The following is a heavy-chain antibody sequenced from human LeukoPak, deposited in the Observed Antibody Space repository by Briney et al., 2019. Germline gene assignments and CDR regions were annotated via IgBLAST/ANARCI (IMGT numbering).Heavy chain of an antibody. V-gene: IGHV4-59*01. CDR2: IYYSGST. J-gene: IGHJ4*02. CDR1: GGSISSYY. Sequence: SETLSLTCTVSGGSISSYYWSWIRQPPAKGLEWIGYIYYSGSTNYNPSLKSRVTISVDTSKNQFSLKLSSVTAADTAVYYCARQGQLNFDYWGQGTLVTVSS. CDR3: ARQGQLNFDY. D-gene: IGHD5-18*01.